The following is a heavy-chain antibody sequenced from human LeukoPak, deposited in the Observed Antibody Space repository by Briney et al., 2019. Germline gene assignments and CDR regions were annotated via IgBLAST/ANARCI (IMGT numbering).Heavy chain of an antibody. D-gene: IGHD2-15*01. CDR3: ARGFCSGGTCYRITGTFDV. CDR2: ISLAGTYI. Sequence: PGGSLRLSCAASGSTFSNYAMSWVRQTPGKGLEWVASISLAGTYIDYADSVKGRFTISRDNGNNSLFLEMTSLRADDTAVYYCARGFCSGGTCYRITGTFDVWGHGTMVSVSS. CDR1: GSTFSNYA. V-gene: IGHV3-21*01. J-gene: IGHJ3*01.